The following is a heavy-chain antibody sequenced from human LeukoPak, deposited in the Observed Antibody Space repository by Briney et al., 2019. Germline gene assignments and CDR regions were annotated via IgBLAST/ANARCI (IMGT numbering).Heavy chain of an antibody. Sequence: PGGSLRLSCAASGFSFSTYAMTWVRQAPGKGPEWVSGISGNGGSTYYAGSVKGRFTISRDNSKNTLSLQMNTLRAEDTALYYCAKGHSRAGIITNFDYWGQGTLVTVSS. CDR2: ISGNGGST. V-gene: IGHV3-23*01. CDR3: AKGHSRAGIITNFDY. J-gene: IGHJ4*02. D-gene: IGHD1-14*01. CDR1: GFSFSTYA.